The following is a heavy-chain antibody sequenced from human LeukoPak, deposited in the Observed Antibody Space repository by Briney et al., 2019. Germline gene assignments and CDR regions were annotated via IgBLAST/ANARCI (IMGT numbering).Heavy chain of an antibody. J-gene: IGHJ4*02. Sequence: SETLSLTCAVSGYSISSSNWWGWIRQPPGKGLEWIGYIHYSGSTYYSPSLKSRVTMSVGTSKNQFSLKLNSVTAVDTAVYYCARTLYGDYYFDYWGQGTLVTVSS. V-gene: IGHV4-28*01. CDR2: IHYSGST. D-gene: IGHD4-17*01. CDR1: GYSISSSNW. CDR3: ARTLYGDYYFDY.